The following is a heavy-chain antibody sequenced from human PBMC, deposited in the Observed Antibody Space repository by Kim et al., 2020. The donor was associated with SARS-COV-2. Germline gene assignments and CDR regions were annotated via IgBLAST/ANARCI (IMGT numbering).Heavy chain of an antibody. Sequence: GGSLRLSCAASGFTFSSYAMSWVRQAPGKGLEWVSDIKGGGSGTYYADSVKGRFTISRDNAKNTLYLQMNSLRAEDTAVYYCAKSITGSGTPYFQHWGQGTLVTVSS. CDR2: IKGGGSGT. D-gene: IGHD6-25*01. CDR3: AKSITGSGTPYFQH. J-gene: IGHJ1*01. V-gene: IGHV3-23*01. CDR1: GFTFSSYA.